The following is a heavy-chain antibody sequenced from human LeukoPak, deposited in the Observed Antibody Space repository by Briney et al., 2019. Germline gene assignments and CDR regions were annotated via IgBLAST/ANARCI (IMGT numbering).Heavy chain of an antibody. CDR2: INTHGSST. V-gene: IGHV3-74*01. CDR3: ARDASNWIPRD. CDR1: GSTFSSYW. J-gene: IGHJ4*02. D-gene: IGHD1-20*01. Sequence: PGGSLRLSCAASGSTFSSYWMHWVRQAPGKGLVWVSRINTHGSSTNYADYVKGRFTISRDNAKNTLHLQMNSLRAEDTAVYYCARDASNWIPRDWGQGTLVTVSS.